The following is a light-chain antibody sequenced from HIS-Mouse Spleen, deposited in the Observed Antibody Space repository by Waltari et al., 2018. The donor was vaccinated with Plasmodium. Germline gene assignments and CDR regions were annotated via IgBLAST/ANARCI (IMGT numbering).Light chain of an antibody. CDR3: QQYNSYSWT. V-gene: IGKV1-5*03. J-gene: IGKJ1*01. Sequence: IQMPQSPSTLSASVGDRVTITCRASQSISSRLAWYQQKPGKAPKLLIYKASSLESGVPSRFSGSGSGTEFTLTISSLQPDDFATYYCQQYNSYSWTFGQGTKVEIK. CDR1: QSISSR. CDR2: KAS.